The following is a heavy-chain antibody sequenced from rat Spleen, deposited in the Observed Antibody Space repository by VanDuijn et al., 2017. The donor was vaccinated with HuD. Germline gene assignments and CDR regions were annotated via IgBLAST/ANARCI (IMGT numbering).Heavy chain of an antibody. CDR1: GFTFSDYY. D-gene: IGHD1-11*01. CDR3: TTGTGGYPY. Sequence: EVQLVESDGGLVQPGRSLKLSCAASGFTFSDYYMAWVRQTPTKGLEWVASISTGGGNTYYRDSVKGRFTISRDNAESTLYLQMDSLRSEDTATYYCTTGTGGYPYWGQGVMVTVSS. CDR2: ISTGGGNT. J-gene: IGHJ2*01. V-gene: IGHV5-27*01.